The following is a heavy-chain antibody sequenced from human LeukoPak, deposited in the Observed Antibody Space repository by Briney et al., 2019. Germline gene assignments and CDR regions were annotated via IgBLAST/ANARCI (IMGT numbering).Heavy chain of an antibody. CDR2: INPNSGGT. V-gene: IGHV1-2*06. CDR1: GNTFTGYY. D-gene: IGHD4-17*01. J-gene: IGHJ4*02. Sequence: ASVKVSCKASGNTFTGYYMHWVRQAPGQGLEWMGRINPNSGGTNYAQKFQGRVTMTRDTSISTAYMELSRLRSDDTAVYYCAREDDYGDYSGDWGQGTLVTVSS. CDR3: AREDDYGDYSGD.